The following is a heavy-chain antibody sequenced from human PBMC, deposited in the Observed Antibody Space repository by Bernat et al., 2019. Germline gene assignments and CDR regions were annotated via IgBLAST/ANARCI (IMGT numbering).Heavy chain of an antibody. CDR2: IIPIFGTA. Sequence: QVQLVQSGAEVKKPGSSVKVSCKASGGTFSSYAISWVRQAPGQGLEWMGGIIPIFGTANYAQKFQGRVTITADESTSTAYMELSSLRSEDTAVYYCARDLIEGGYCSGGSCYQFDYWGQGTLVTVSS. CDR3: ARDLIEGGYCSGGSCYQFDY. V-gene: IGHV1-69*01. J-gene: IGHJ4*02. CDR1: GGTFSSYA. D-gene: IGHD2-15*01.